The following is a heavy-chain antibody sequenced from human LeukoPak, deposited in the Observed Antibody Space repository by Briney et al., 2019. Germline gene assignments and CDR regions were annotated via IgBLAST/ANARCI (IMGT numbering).Heavy chain of an antibody. Sequence: PGGSLRLSCAASGFTFSSYSMSWVRQAPGKGLEWVSYISSSSSSIYYADSVKGRFTISRDNAKNSLYLQMNSLRDEGTAVFYCARKGSSSWYGGGWAYWGQGVLVTVSS. CDR1: GFTFSSYS. D-gene: IGHD6-13*01. V-gene: IGHV3-48*02. J-gene: IGHJ4*02. CDR3: ARKGSSSWYGGGWAY. CDR2: ISSSSSSI.